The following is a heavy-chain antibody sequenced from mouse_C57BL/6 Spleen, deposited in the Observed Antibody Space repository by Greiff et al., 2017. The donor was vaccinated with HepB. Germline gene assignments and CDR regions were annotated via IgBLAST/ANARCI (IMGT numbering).Heavy chain of an antibody. V-gene: IGHV3-2*02. D-gene: IGHD1-2*01. J-gene: IGHJ2*01. CDR1: GYSITSGYG. CDR2: ISYSGST. Sequence: VQLKESGPGLVKPSQSLSLTCTVTGYSITSGYGWNWIRQFPGNKLEWMGYISYSGSTNYKPSLNSRISITRDTSKNQFFLQLNSVTIKDTATDYGTETARIKYWGQGTTLTVSS. CDR3: TETARIKY.